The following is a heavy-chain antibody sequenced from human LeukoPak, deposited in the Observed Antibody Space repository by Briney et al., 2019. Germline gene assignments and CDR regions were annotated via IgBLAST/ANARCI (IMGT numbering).Heavy chain of an antibody. V-gene: IGHV3-7*03. CDR1: GFPFSSYW. CDR3: ARQYCSSTSCYARGFFDY. J-gene: IGHJ4*02. CDR2: IKQDGSKK. D-gene: IGHD2-2*01. Sequence: GGSLRLSCVASGFPFSSYWMTWVRQAPGKGLEWVANIKQDGSKKSYVDSVKGRFTISRDNAKNSLYLQMNSLRAEDTAVFYCARQYCSSTSCYARGFFDYWGQGTLVTVSS.